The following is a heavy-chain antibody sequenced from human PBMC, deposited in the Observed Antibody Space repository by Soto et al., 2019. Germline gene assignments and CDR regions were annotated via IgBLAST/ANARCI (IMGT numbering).Heavy chain of an antibody. D-gene: IGHD4-4*01. J-gene: IGHJ5*02. CDR2: IHYSGST. CDR3: ARATTVSARFWSAYNWFDP. Sequence: SETLSLTCTVSGGSISSYYWSWIRQPPGKGLEWIGYIHYSGSTNYNPSLKSRVTISVDTSKNQFSLKLSSVTAADTAMYYCARATTVSARFWSAYNWFDPWGQGTLVTVSS. V-gene: IGHV4-59*01. CDR1: GGSISSYY.